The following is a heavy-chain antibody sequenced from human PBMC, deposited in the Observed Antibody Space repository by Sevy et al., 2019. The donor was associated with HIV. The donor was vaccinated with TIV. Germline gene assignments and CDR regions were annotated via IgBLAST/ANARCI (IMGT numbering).Heavy chain of an antibody. J-gene: IGHJ4*02. CDR1: GFTFSSYA. CDR2: ISYDGSNK. V-gene: IGHV3-30*04. D-gene: IGHD4-17*01. Sequence: GESLKISCAASGFTFSSYAMHWVRQAPGKGLEWVAVISYDGSNKYYADSVKGRFTISSDNSKNTLYLQMNSLRAEDTAVYYCARAPSYGDLGLYYFDYWGQGTLVTVSS. CDR3: ARAPSYGDLGLYYFDY.